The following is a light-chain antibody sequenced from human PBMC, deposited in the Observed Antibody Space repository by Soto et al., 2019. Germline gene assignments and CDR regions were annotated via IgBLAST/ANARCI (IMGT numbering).Light chain of an antibody. Sequence: QSALTQPASVSGSPGQSITISCTGSSSDIGGYKYVSWYQQHPGTAPKLTIYDVRSRHSGVSNRFSGSKSANTASLTVSGLQAEDEPDYYCYSYTSTSRLIFGGGTKLTVL. CDR2: DVR. CDR3: YSYTSTSRLI. V-gene: IGLV2-14*03. J-gene: IGLJ2*01. CDR1: SSDIGGYKY.